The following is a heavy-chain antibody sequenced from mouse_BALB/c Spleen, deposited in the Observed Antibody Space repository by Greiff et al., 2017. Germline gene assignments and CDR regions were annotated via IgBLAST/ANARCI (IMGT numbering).Heavy chain of an antibody. J-gene: IGHJ2*01. CDR1: GFTFSSYT. D-gene: IGHD2-1*01. V-gene: IGHV5-12-2*01. CDR2: ISNGGGST. CDR3: ARQGGNYYFDY. Sequence: EVHLVESGGGLVQPGGSRKLSCAASGFTFSSYTMSWVRQTPEKRLEWVAYISNGGGSTYYPDTVKGRFTISRDNAKNTLYLQMSSLKSEDTAMYYCARQGGNYYFDYWGQGTTLTVSS.